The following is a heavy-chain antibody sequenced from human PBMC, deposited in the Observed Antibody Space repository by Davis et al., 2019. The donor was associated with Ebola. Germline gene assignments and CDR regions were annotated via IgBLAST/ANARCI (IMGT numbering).Heavy chain of an antibody. V-gene: IGHV3-11*01. CDR3: ARDPRYYYDSSGYSL. Sequence: GESLKISCAASGFTFSDYYMSWIRQAPGKGLEWVSYISSSGSTIYYADSVKGRFTISRDNAKNSLYLQMNSLRAEDTAVYYCARDPRYYYDSSGYSLWGQGTMVTVSS. CDR2: ISSSGSTI. D-gene: IGHD3-22*01. CDR1: GFTFSDYY. J-gene: IGHJ3*01.